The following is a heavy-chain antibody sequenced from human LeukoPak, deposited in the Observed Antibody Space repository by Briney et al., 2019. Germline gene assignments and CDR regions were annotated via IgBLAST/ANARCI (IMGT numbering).Heavy chain of an antibody. Sequence: GSSVKVSCKASGGTFSSYAISWVRQAPRQGLEWMGWISAYNGNTNYAQKLQGRVTMTTDTSTSTAYMELRSLRSDDTAVYYCAREEGGYCTNGVCPNYYYYYMDVWGKGTTVTVSS. CDR1: GGTFSSYA. D-gene: IGHD2-8*01. CDR3: AREEGGYCTNGVCPNYYYYYMDV. J-gene: IGHJ6*03. V-gene: IGHV1-18*01. CDR2: ISAYNGNT.